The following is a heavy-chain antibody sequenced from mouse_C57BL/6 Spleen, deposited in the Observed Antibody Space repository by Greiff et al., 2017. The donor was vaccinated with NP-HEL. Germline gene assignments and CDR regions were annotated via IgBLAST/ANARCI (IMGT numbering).Heavy chain of an antibody. CDR2: IRSKSNNYAT. CDR3: VRHIYSNYAMDY. V-gene: IGHV10-1*01. CDR1: GFSFNTYA. J-gene: IGHJ4*01. Sequence: EVQLVESGGGLVQPKGSLKLSCAASGFSFNTYAMNWVRQAPGKGLEWVARIRSKSNNYATYYADSVKDRFTISRDDSESMLYLQMNNLKTEDTARYYCVRHIYSNYAMDYWGQGTSVTVSS. D-gene: IGHD2-5*01.